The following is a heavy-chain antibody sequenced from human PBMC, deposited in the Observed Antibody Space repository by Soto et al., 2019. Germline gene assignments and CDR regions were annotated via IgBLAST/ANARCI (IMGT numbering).Heavy chain of an antibody. J-gene: IGHJ4*02. V-gene: IGHV3-21*01. D-gene: IGHD6-6*01. Sequence: EVQLVESGGGLVKPGGSLRLSCAASGFTFSSYSMNWVRQAPGKGLEWVSSISSSSSYIYYADSVKGRFTISRDNAKNSLYLQMNSLRAEDTAVYYCARDLHSSSSRYFYDWGQGTLVTVSS. CDR2: ISSSSSYI. CDR3: ARDLHSSSSRYFYD. CDR1: GFTFSSYS.